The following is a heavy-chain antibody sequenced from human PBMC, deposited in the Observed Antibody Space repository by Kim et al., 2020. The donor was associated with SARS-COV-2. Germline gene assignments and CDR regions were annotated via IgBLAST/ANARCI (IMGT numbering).Heavy chain of an antibody. Sequence: GWSLRLSCAASGFTFSSYGMHWVRQAPGKGLEWVAVISYDGSNKYYADSVKGRFTISRDNSKNTLYLQMNSLRAEDTAVYYCAKGGGCSTTSCPFDYWGQGTLVTVSS. D-gene: IGHD2-2*01. CDR1: GFTFSSYG. CDR2: ISYDGSNK. J-gene: IGHJ4*02. V-gene: IGHV3-30*18. CDR3: AKGGGCSTTSCPFDY.